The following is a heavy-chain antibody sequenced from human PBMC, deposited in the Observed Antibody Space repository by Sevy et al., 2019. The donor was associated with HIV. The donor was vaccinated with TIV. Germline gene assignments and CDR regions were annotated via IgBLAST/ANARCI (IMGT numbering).Heavy chain of an antibody. D-gene: IGHD3-10*01. J-gene: IGHJ4*02. V-gene: IGHV3-7*01. Sequence: GGSLRLSCAASGFTFSRDWMTWVRQAPGKGMEWVAKIKADGSETYSVDSVKGRCYISRDNAKNALYLQMNSLRAEDTAVYYCARGANNLYNWGQGTLVTVSS. CDR3: ARGANNLYN. CDR2: IKADGSET. CDR1: GFTFSRDW.